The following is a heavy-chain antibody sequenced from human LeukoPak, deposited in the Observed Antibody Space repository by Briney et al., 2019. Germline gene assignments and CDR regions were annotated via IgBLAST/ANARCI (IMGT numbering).Heavy chain of an antibody. CDR1: GGSISSYY. V-gene: IGHV4-4*07. Sequence: SETLSLTCTVSGGSISSYYWSWIRQPAGKELEWIGHVYTSGSTNYNPSLKSRVTMSVDTSKNQFSLRLSSVTAADTAVYYCARDSGKGDTAHMDVWGKGTTVTVSS. J-gene: IGHJ6*03. D-gene: IGHD1-26*01. CDR2: VYTSGST. CDR3: ARDSGKGDTAHMDV.